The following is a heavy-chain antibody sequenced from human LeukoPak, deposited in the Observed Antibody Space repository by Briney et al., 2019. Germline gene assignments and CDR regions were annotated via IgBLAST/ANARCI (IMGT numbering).Heavy chain of an antibody. CDR1: DYTFTSYG. D-gene: IGHD2-21*01. V-gene: IGHV1-18*01. CDR2: ISAYNGNT. J-gene: IGHJ4*02. Sequence: ASVRVSCKASDYTFTSYGISWVRQAPGQGLEWMGWISAYNGNTNYAQKFQGRVTVTTDTSTSTAYMELRSLRSDDTAVCYCARSSSVTIPGYYFDYWGQGTLVTVSS. CDR3: ARSSSVTIPGYYFDY.